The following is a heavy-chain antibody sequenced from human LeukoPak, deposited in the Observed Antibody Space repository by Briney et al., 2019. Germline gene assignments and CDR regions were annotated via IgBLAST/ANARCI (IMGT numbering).Heavy chain of an antibody. V-gene: IGHV3-30-3*01. Sequence: PGGSLRLSCAASGFTFSSYAMHWVRQAPGKGLEWVAVISYDGSNKYYADSVKGRFTISRDNSKNTLYLQMNSLRAEDTAVYYCARACEWSGWYLDYWGQGTLVTVSS. D-gene: IGHD6-19*01. J-gene: IGHJ4*02. CDR1: GFTFSSYA. CDR3: ARACEWSGWYLDY. CDR2: ISYDGSNK.